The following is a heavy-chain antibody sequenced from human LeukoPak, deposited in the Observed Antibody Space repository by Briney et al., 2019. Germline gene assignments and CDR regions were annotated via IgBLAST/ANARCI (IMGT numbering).Heavy chain of an antibody. Sequence: TGGSLRLSCAASGFTFSSYAMSWVRQAPVKGLEWVSAISGSGGSTYYADSVKGRFTISRDNSKNTLYLQMNSLRAEDTAVYYCAKVFRSSTSCKDYWGQGTLVTVSS. CDR3: AKVFRSSTSCKDY. CDR2: ISGSGGST. CDR1: GFTFSSYA. J-gene: IGHJ4*02. D-gene: IGHD2-2*01. V-gene: IGHV3-23*01.